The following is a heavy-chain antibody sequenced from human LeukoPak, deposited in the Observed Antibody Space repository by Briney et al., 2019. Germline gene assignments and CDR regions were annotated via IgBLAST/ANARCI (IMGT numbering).Heavy chain of an antibody. CDR2: IYYSGST. Sequence: SETLSLTCTVSGGSISSSSYCWGWIRQPPGKGLEWIGSIYYSGSTYYNPSLKSRVTISVDTSKNQFSLKLSSVTAADTAVYYCARLTMVRGVGNWFDPWGQGTPVTVPS. J-gene: IGHJ5*02. D-gene: IGHD3-10*01. CDR3: ARLTMVRGVGNWFDP. V-gene: IGHV4-39*01. CDR1: GGSISSSSYC.